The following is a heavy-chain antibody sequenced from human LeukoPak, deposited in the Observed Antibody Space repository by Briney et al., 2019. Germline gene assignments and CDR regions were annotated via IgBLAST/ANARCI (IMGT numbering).Heavy chain of an antibody. D-gene: IGHD1-26*01. CDR1: GFTFSSYS. J-gene: IGHJ4*02. CDR3: AREGHSGRKGFDY. CDR2: ISSSSSYI. V-gene: IGHV3-21*01. Sequence: GGSLRLSCAASGFTFSSYSMNWVRQAPGKGLEWVSSISSSSSYIYYADSVKGRFTISRDNAKNSLYLQMNSLRAEDTAVYYCAREGHSGRKGFDYWGQGTLVTVSS.